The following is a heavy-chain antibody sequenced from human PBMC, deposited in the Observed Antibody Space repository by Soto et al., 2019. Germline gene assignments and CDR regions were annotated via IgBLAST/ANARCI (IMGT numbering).Heavy chain of an antibody. V-gene: IGHV4-59*01. CDR2: IYYSGST. CDR3: ARDVSGYCGMDV. J-gene: IGHJ6*02. CDR1: GGSISSYY. Sequence: SEILSLTCTVSGGSISSYYWRWIRQPPGKGLEWIGYIYYSGSTNYNPSLKSRVTISVDTPKNQFSLKLSSVTAADTAVYYCARDVSGYCGMDVWGQVITVTDS.